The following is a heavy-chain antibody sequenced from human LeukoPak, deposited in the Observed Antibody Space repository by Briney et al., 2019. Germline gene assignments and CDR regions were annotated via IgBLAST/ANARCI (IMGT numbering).Heavy chain of an antibody. Sequence: PSETLSLTCAVYGGSFSGYYWSWIRQPPGKGLEWIGEINHSGSTNYNPSLKSRVTISVDTSKNQFSLKLSSVTAADTAVYYCARGPAGYSYGHPGYYYYMDVWGKGTTVTVSS. CDR3: ARGPAGYSYGHPGYYYYMDV. CDR1: GGSFSGYY. D-gene: IGHD5-18*01. J-gene: IGHJ6*03. CDR2: INHSGST. V-gene: IGHV4-34*01.